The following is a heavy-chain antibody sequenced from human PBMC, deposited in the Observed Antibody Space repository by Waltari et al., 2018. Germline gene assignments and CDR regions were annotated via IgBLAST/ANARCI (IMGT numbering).Heavy chain of an antibody. CDR2: IKRKTDGWTT. Sequence: EVQLVESGGGLVKPGGSLRLSCSASGFIFNSAWRTWVRQGPGKGLEWFGRIKRKTDGWTTDDAAPVKGRITISRDDSKNTVFLQMDSLKTEDTAVYYCAAGWPFNYWGRGTLVTVSS. D-gene: IGHD2-15*01. J-gene: IGHJ4*02. CDR1: GFIFNSAW. V-gene: IGHV3-15*07. CDR3: AAGWPFNY.